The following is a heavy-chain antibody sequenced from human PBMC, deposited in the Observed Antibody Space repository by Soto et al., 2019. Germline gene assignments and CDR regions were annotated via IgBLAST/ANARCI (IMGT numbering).Heavy chain of an antibody. CDR3: ATDRVAGTCFDP. V-gene: IGHV1-24*01. D-gene: IGHD6-19*01. CDR2: FDPEDGET. J-gene: IGHJ5*02. CDR1: GYTLTELS. Sequence: ASVKVSCKVSGYTLTELSMHWVRQAPGKGLEWMGGFDPEDGETIYAQKVQGRVTMTEDTSTDTAYMELSSRRSEDTAVYYCATDRVAGTCFDPWGQGTLVTVSS.